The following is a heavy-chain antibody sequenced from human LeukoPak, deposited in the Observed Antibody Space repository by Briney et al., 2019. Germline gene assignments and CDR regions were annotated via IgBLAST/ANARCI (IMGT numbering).Heavy chain of an antibody. CDR3: ARCPYYYGSGSFFDY. Sequence: SGTLSLTCAVSGGSISSSNWWSWVRQPPGKGLEWIGEIYHSASTNYNPSLKSRVTISVDKSKNQFSLKLSSVTAADTAVYYCARCPYYYGSGSFFDYGGQGTLVTVSS. D-gene: IGHD3-10*01. J-gene: IGHJ4*02. CDR1: GGSISSSNW. V-gene: IGHV4-4*02. CDR2: IYHSAST.